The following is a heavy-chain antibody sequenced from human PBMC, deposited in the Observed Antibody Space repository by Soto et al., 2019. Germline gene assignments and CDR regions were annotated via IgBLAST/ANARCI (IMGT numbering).Heavy chain of an antibody. CDR3: ARDQGLYCSGGSCYAHEYYCYRDY. CDR2: ISAYNGNT. CDR1: GYTFTSYG. D-gene: IGHD2-15*01. J-gene: IGHJ4*02. Sequence: QVQLVQSGAEVKKPGASVKVSCKASGYTFTSYGISWVRQAPGQGLEWMGWISAYNGNTNYAQKLQGRVTMTTDTSTSTAYMELRSLRAYDTAVYYCARDQGLYCSGGSCYAHEYYCYRDYWGQGTLVTVSS. V-gene: IGHV1-18*01.